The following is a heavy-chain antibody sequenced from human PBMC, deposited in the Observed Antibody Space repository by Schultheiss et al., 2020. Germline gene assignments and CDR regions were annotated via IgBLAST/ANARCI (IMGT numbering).Heavy chain of an antibody. CDR1: GYSFISNW. D-gene: IGHD3-3*01. J-gene: IGHJ4*02. CDR3: ARTRYDFWSGEDY. CDR2: IYPGDSDT. Sequence: GGSLRLSCKGSGYSFISNWIAWVRQMPGKGLEWMGIIYPGDSDTRYSPSFQGQVTISADKSISTAYLQWSSLKASDTAMYYCARTRYDFWSGEDYWGQGTLVTVSS. V-gene: IGHV5-51*01.